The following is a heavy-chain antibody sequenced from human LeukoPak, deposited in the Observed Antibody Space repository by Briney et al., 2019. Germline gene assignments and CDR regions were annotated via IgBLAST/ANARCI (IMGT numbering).Heavy chain of an antibody. CDR1: GFTFSSAW. Sequence: GGSLRLSCAPSGFTFSSAWMHWVRQAPGKGLEWVGRIKSKVDGGTTDYAAPVKGRFTISRDDLENMLYLQMNSLKTEDTAVYYCIAVTPPWNPYGLDYWGQGTLVTVSS. CDR3: IAVTPPWNPYGLDY. V-gene: IGHV3-15*07. D-gene: IGHD1-1*01. J-gene: IGHJ4*02. CDR2: IKSKVDGGTT.